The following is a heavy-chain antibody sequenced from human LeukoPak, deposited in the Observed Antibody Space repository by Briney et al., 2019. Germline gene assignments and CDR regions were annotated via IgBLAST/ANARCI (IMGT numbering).Heavy chain of an antibody. CDR1: GFPFIEYS. D-gene: IGHD1-1*01. J-gene: IGHJ4*02. CDR2: IGIDSGNT. CDR3: ARDHNYAFDN. Sequence: RAGGSLRLSCTASGFPFIEYSMNWVRQAPGKGLEWISYIGIDSGNTKYADSVRGRFTISTDKAKNSLYLQMNSLRVEATAVYYCARDHNYAFDNWGQGTLVSVAS. V-gene: IGHV3-48*01.